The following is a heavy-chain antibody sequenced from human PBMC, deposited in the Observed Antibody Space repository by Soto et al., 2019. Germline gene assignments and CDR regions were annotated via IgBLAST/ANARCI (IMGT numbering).Heavy chain of an antibody. J-gene: IGHJ4*02. CDR1: GGSISSGGYY. CDR2: IYYSGST. V-gene: IGHV4-31*03. Sequence: SETLSLTCTVSGGSISSGGYYWSWIRQHPGKGLEWIGYIYYSGSTYYNPSLKSRVTISVDTSKNQFSLKLSSVTAADTAVYYCAREQELSGSFDYWGQGTLVTVSS. D-gene: IGHD1-1*01. CDR3: AREQELSGSFDY.